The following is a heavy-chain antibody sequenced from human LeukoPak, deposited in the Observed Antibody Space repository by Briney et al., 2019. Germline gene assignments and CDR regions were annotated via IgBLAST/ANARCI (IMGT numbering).Heavy chain of an antibody. J-gene: IGHJ5*02. CDR1: GGSISSGSYY. V-gene: IGHV4-61*02. Sequence: SETLSLTCTVSGGSISSGSYYWSWIRQPAGKGLEWIGRIYTSGSTNYNPSLKSRVTISVDTSKNQFSLKLSSVTAADTAVYYCARERVVGGRNWFDPWGQGTLVTVSS. CDR3: ARERVVGGRNWFDP. D-gene: IGHD1-26*01. CDR2: IYTSGST.